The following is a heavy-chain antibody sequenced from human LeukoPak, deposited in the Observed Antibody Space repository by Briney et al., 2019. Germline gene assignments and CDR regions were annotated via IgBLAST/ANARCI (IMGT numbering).Heavy chain of an antibody. CDR3: ARERGYSYGYYYYYYMDV. D-gene: IGHD5-18*01. Sequence: PSETLSLTGAGYGGSFSGYYWSWIRRPPGKGLEWIGEINHSGSTDYNPSLKSRVTISVDTSKNQFSLKLSSVTAADTAVYYCARERGYSYGYYYYYYMDVWGKGTTVTVSS. CDR2: INHSGST. J-gene: IGHJ6*03. CDR1: GGSFSGYY. V-gene: IGHV4-34*01.